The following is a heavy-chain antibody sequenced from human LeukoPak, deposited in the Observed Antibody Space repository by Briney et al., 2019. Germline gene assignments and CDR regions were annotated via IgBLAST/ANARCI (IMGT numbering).Heavy chain of an antibody. D-gene: IGHD6-6*01. CDR1: GYTLTELS. CDR2: INPSGDSA. Sequence: ASVKVSCKVSGYTLTELSMHWVRQAPGQGLEWMGIINPSGDSAIYAQKFQGRVTMTRDMSTSTVYMELSSLRSEDTAVYYCARADSSSGKAFDYWGQGTLVTVSS. J-gene: IGHJ4*02. V-gene: IGHV1-46*01. CDR3: ARADSSSGKAFDY.